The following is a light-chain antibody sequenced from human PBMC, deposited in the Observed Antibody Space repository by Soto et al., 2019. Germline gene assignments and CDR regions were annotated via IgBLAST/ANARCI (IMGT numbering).Light chain of an antibody. Sequence: QSALPQPPSASGSPGQSVTISCTGTSSDVGRYNYISWYQQHPGKAPKLMIYEVSKRPSGVPALFSGSKSDNTASLTVSGLQAEDEADYYCSSYAGSSHYVFGTGTKLTGL. CDR3: SSYAGSSHYV. CDR2: EVS. J-gene: IGLJ1*01. CDR1: SSDVGRYNY. V-gene: IGLV2-8*01.